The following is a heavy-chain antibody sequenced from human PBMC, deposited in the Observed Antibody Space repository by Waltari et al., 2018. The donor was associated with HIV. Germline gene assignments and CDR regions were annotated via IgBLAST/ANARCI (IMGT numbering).Heavy chain of an antibody. CDR1: GFKFADYA. CDR3: SRGPMYNWFDP. D-gene: IGHD3-10*02. J-gene: IGHJ5*02. CDR2: ISWHSTRI. Sequence: EVQLVESGGGLVLHGRSLRLSGTPSGFKFADYAMHWVRQPPGKGRECVSSISWHSTRITYADSVKGRFTISRDNAKKSLYLQMDSLRPEDTAFYYCSRGPMYNWFDPWGQGTLVTVSS. V-gene: IGHV3-9*01.